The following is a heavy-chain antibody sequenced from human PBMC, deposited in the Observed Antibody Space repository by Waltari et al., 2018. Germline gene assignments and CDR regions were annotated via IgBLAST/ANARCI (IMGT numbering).Heavy chain of an antibody. V-gene: IGHV3-74*01. D-gene: IGHD1-26*01. J-gene: IGHJ3*02. Sequence: EVQLVESGGGLVQPGGSLRLSCAASGFTFSSYWMHWVRQAPGKGLVSVSRINSDGSSTNHAASVKGRFTISRDNAKNTLYLQMNSLRAEDTAVYYCARAYSGTRNAFDIWGQGTMVTVSS. CDR3: ARAYSGTRNAFDI. CDR2: INSDGSST. CDR1: GFTFSSYW.